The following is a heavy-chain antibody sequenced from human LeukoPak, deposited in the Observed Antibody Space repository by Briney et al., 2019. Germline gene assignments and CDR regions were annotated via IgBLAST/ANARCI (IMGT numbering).Heavy chain of an antibody. CDR1: GGSISGFY. V-gene: IGHV4-34*01. CDR2: LYHSGTT. J-gene: IGHJ5*02. D-gene: IGHD3-10*01. Sequence: SETLSLTCAVYGGSISGFYYTWIRQPPGKGLEWIGSLYHSGTTYYNPSLKSRVTISVDTSKNQFSLKLTSVTAADTALYYCARGSNNYYGSGSYNNWFDPWGQGTLVTVSS. CDR3: ARGSNNYYGSGSYNNWFDP.